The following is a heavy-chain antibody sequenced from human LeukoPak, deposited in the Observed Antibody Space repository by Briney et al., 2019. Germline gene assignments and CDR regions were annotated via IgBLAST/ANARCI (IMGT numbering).Heavy chain of an antibody. V-gene: IGHV3-23*01. Sequence: GGSLRLSCAASGFTFSVAAMTWVRQAPGKGLEWVLLIGASGESTYYADSVKGRFTISRDNSKNTLSLQMNSLRVEDTAMYFCAKDIQLSTWGLGTMVTVSS. J-gene: IGHJ3*01. D-gene: IGHD5-24*01. CDR3: AKDIQLST. CDR2: IGASGEST. CDR1: GFTFSVAA.